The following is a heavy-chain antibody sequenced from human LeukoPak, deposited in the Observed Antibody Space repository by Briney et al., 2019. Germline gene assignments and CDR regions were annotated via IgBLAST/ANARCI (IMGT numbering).Heavy chain of an antibody. D-gene: IGHD3-3*01. CDR1: SGCISCYY. J-gene: IGHJ5*02. Sequence: PSETLSLTCTVLSGCISCYYWCRIRQPAGKGLEWIGRIYTSGSTNYNPSLKSRVTMSVDTSKNQFSLKLSSVTAADTAVYYCARDFLGVVRRFAWFDPWGQGTLVTVSS. CDR2: IYTSGST. CDR3: ARDFLGVVRRFAWFDP. V-gene: IGHV4-4*07.